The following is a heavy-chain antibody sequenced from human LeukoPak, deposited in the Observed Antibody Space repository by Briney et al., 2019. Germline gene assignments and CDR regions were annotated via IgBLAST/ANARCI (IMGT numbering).Heavy chain of an antibody. J-gene: IGHJ4*02. CDR1: GFTFSSYG. Sequence: GWSLRLSCAASGFTFSSYGMHWVRQAPGKGLEWVAFIRYDVSNKYYADSVKGRFTISRDNSKNTLYLQMNSLRAEDTAVYYCATTKGGFDWLLNPTYYFDYWGQGTLVTVSS. CDR3: ATTKGGFDWLLNPTYYFDY. V-gene: IGHV3-30*02. CDR2: IRYDVSNK. D-gene: IGHD3-9*01.